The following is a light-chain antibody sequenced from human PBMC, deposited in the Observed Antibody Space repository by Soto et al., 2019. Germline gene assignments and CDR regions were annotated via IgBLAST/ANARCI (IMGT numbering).Light chain of an antibody. J-gene: IGKJ4*01. CDR2: LAS. Sequence: IQMTQSPSSLSASVGDRITITCRASESITSYLHWYQQIPGKAPRLLIFLASNLQRGVPSRFSGSGSGTKFTRTISGLQPEGFAIYFCQQSYTPQITFGGGTKGDIK. CDR1: ESITSY. V-gene: IGKV1-39*01. CDR3: QQSYTPQIT.